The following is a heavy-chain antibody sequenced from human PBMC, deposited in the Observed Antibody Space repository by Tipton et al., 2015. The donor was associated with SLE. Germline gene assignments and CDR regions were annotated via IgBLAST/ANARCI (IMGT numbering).Heavy chain of an antibody. CDR3: ARSIWGSGQNWFDP. Sequence: QVQLVQSGAEVKKPGASVRVSCKASGYTLTTHGIIWVRQAPGQGLEWMGWIGANKGDTKYAQKLQGRVTLSTDTSTSTASMELRNLRSDDTAVYYCARSIWGSGQNWFDPWGQGTLVTVSS. D-gene: IGHD6-19*01. V-gene: IGHV1-18*01. J-gene: IGHJ5*02. CDR1: GYTLTTHG. CDR2: IGANKGDT.